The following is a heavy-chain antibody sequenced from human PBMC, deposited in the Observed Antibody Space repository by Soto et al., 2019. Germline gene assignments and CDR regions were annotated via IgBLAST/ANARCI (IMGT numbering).Heavy chain of an antibody. D-gene: IGHD3-10*01. V-gene: IGHV3-53*04. J-gene: IGHJ5*02. CDR3: ARESNSGEYYHWFDP. Sequence: EVQLVESGGGLVQPGGSLRLSCAASEFTVSSNYMSWVRQAPGKGLEWDSVIYSGGSTYYADSVKGRFTISRHNSQNTLYLEMNSLRAEDTAVYYCARESNSGEYYHWFDPWGQGTLVTVSS. CDR1: EFTVSSNY. CDR2: IYSGGST.